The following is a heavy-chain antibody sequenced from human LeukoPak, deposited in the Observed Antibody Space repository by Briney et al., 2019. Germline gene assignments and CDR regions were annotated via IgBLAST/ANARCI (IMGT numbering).Heavy chain of an antibody. V-gene: IGHV4-61*02. J-gene: IGHJ4*02. CDR1: GYSFSSGYY. Sequence: SETLSLTCTVSGYSFSSGYYWSWIRQPAGKGLEWIGRIYTSGSTNYNPSLKSRVTISVDTSKNQFSLKLSSVTAADTAVYYCARDLVGATTDYFDYWGQGTLVTVSS. CDR3: ARDLVGATTDYFDY. D-gene: IGHD1-26*01. CDR2: IYTSGST.